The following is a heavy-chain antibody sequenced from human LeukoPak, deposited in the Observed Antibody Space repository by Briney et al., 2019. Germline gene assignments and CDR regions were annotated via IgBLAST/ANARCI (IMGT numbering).Heavy chain of an antibody. J-gene: IGHJ4*02. D-gene: IGHD3-10*01. V-gene: IGHV4-61*08. Sequence: SETLALTCAVSGASTTGGYYWTWIRQPPGKGLEWIGYLGNPNYNPSLKSRVTISGDRSKNQFSLKLNPVTTADPAVYFCATYRGGGGGVGYWGQGTLVTVSS. CDR2: LGNP. CDR3: ATYRGGGGGVGY. CDR1: GASTTGGYY.